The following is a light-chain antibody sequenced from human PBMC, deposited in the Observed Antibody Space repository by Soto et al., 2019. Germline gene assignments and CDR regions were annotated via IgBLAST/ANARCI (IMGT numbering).Light chain of an antibody. Sequence: QSALTQPASGSGSPGQSITISCTGTSSDVGGYNYVSWYQQHPGKAPKLMIYDVSNRPSGVSNRFSGSKSGNTASLTISGRQAEDEADYYCSSYTRSSTLFGGGTKLTVL. CDR1: SSDVGGYNY. CDR3: SSYTRSSTL. CDR2: DVS. V-gene: IGLV2-14*01. J-gene: IGLJ2*01.